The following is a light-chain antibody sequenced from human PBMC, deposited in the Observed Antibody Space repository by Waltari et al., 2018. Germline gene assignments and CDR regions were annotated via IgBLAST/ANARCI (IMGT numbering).Light chain of an antibody. CDR2: GAS. CDR1: QAIKSD. J-gene: IGKJ3*01. Sequence: AVQLTQSPSSLSASVGDRVIITCRASQAIKSDLGWYQQRPGNAPKVLIYGASTLHRGVPSRFSGSGSGTNFSLTISSLQPEDFATYYCLQDFDFRFTFGPGTKVDL. CDR3: LQDFDFRFT. V-gene: IGKV1-6*01.